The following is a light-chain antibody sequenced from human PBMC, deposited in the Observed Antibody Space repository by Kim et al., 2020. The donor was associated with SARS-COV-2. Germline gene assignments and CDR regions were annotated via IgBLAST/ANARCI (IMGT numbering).Light chain of an antibody. CDR3: KSRDSDNNVI. CDR2: SKN. J-gene: IGLJ2*01. V-gene: IGLV3-19*01. CDR1: SLSSYY. Sequence: VSLGQTVRITCQGDSLSSYYATWYQQTPGQAPMLVIYSKNNRSSEIPDRFAGSSSGNTASLTITGAQAEDEADYYCKSRDSDNNVIFGGGTQLTVL.